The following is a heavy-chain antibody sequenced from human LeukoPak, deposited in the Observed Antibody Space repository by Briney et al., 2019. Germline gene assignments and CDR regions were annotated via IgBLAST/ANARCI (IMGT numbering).Heavy chain of an antibody. D-gene: IGHD6-13*01. Sequence: PGGSLRLSCAASGFTFRNYAMSWVRQAPGKGLEGVSVISGSGGRIYYADSVKGRFTISRDNSKNTLCLQMNSLRAEDTAVYYCAPDVMSSDWSVDYWGQGTLVTVSS. J-gene: IGHJ4*02. V-gene: IGHV3-23*01. CDR3: APDVMSSDWSVDY. CDR1: GFTFRNYA. CDR2: ISGSGGRI.